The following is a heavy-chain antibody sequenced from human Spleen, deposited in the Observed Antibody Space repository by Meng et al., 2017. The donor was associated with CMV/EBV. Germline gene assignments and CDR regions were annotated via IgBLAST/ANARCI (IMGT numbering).Heavy chain of an antibody. CDR1: FPFSSYS. CDR2: ISSSSSYI. Sequence: FPFSSYSMHWVRQAPGKGLEWVSSISSSSSYIYYADSVKGRFTISRDNAKNSLYLQMNSLRAEDTAVYYCARGIVVVPAANGGVDYWGQGTLVTVSS. CDR3: ARGIVVVPAANGGVDY. D-gene: IGHD2-2*01. V-gene: IGHV3-21*01. J-gene: IGHJ4*02.